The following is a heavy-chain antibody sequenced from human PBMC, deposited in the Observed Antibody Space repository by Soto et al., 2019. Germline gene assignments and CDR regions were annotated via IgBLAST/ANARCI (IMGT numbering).Heavy chain of an antibody. CDR3: ARRELEPDYNWFDP. D-gene: IGHD1-1*01. V-gene: IGHV5-51*01. Sequence: PGESLKISCKASGYTFTSYWIAWVRQMPGKGLEWMGIIYPGDSDTRYSPSFQGQVTISADKSISTAYLQWSSLKASDTAMYYCARRELEPDYNWFDPWGQGTLVTSPQ. CDR1: GYTFTSYW. J-gene: IGHJ5*02. CDR2: IYPGDSDT.